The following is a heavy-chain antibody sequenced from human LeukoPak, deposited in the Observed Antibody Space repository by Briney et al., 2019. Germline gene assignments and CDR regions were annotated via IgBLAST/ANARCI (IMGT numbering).Heavy chain of an antibody. D-gene: IGHD2-8*01. CDR1: GFTFSSYS. CDR3: ARDGYCTNGVCYGWFDP. Sequence: GGSLRLSCAASGFTFSSYSMNWVRQAPGKGLEWVSSISSSSSYIYYADSVKGRFTISRDNANNSLYLLMNTLRAEDTAVYYCARDGYCTNGVCYGWFDPWGQGTLVTVSS. CDR2: ISSSSSYI. J-gene: IGHJ5*02. V-gene: IGHV3-21*01.